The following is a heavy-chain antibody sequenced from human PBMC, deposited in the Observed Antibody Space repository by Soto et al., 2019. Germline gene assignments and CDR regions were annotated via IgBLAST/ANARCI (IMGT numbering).Heavy chain of an antibody. CDR2: ISSSVAII. D-gene: IGHD6-13*01. CDR1: GFSFSTYS. V-gene: IGHV3-48*02. Sequence: EVQLVESGGGFVQPGGSLRLSCAASGFSFSTYSMNWVRQAPGKGLEWVSYISSSVAIIYYADSVKGRFTISRDNAKNSLYLQMNSLRDEDTAMYYCATGSNSVIAATGFRFNFWGQGTLVTVSS. J-gene: IGHJ4*02. CDR3: ATGSNSVIAATGFRFNF.